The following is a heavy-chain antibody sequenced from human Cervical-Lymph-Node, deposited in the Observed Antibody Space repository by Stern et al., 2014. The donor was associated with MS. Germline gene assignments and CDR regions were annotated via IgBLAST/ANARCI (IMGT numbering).Heavy chain of an antibody. V-gene: IGHV1-69*01. CDR3: ARDSDLGNGGYGMDV. CDR1: GGTFSDYA. CDR2: LIPVFGTA. J-gene: IGHJ6*02. D-gene: IGHD5-12*01. Sequence: VQLVQSGAEVKKPGSSVKVSCKASGGTFSDYAISWVRQAPRQGLEWMGGLIPVFGTANYAQKFQGRVTLSADESASTAYMELSSLRSEDTAVYYCARDSDLGNGGYGMDVWGQGTTITVSS.